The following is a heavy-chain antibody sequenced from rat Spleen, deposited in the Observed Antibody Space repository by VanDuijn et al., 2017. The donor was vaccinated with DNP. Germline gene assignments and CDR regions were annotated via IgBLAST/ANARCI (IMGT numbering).Heavy chain of an antibody. D-gene: IGHD1-1*01. CDR2: ITSGSGTT. CDR1: GFTFSDYY. Sequence: EVQLVESGGGLVQPGRSLKLSCAASGFTFSDYYMAWVRQVPGKGLEWIASITSGSGTTSYSDAVKGRFMISRDDTKNTLSLQMNSLRSEDTATYYCARVGDLHYGGDGDVLDVWGQGTPVTVSS. V-gene: IGHV5-22*01. J-gene: IGHJ4*01. CDR3: ARVGDLHYGGDGDVLDV.